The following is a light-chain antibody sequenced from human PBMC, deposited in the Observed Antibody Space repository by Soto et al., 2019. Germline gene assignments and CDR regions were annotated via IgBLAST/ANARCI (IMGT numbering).Light chain of an antibody. CDR1: QSVSLY. V-gene: IGKV3-11*01. CDR3: QQRRTWQGT. J-gene: IGKJ3*01. Sequence: EIVLTQSPGRLSLSPGDTATLSCRASQSVSLYLAWYQQKPGQVPRLLIYDASQLATGIPDRFSGSGSDKDFTLTITSLEPEGSAVYSCQQRRTWQGTFGPGTKVDI. CDR2: DAS.